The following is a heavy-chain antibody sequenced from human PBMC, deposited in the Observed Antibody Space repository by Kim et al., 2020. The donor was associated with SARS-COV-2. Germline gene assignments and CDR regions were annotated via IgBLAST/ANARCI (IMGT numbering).Heavy chain of an antibody. J-gene: IGHJ4*02. V-gene: IGHV4-34*01. CDR2: INHSGST. CDR3: ARGLLHTYYYDSSGHAPAY. CDR1: GGSFSGYY. Sequence: SETLSLTCAVYGGSFSGYYWSWIRQPPGKGLEWIGEINHSGSTNYNPSLKSRVTISVDTSKNQFSLKLSSVTAADTAVYYCARGLLHTYYYDSSGHAPAYWGQGTLVTVSS. D-gene: IGHD3-22*01.